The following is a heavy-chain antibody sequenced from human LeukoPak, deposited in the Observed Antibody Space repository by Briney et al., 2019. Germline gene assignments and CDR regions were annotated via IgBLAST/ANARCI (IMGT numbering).Heavy chain of an antibody. J-gene: IGHJ4*02. CDR2: INPNSGGT. V-gene: IGHV1-2*02. Sequence: ASVKVSCKASGYTFTGYYMHWVRQAPGQRLEWMGWINPNSGGTNYAQKFQGRVTMTRDTSISTAYMELSRLRSDDTAVYYCATLPPFPYLGVMDYWGQGTLVTVSS. CDR1: GYTFTGYY. CDR3: ATLPPFPYLGVMDY. D-gene: IGHD3-16*01.